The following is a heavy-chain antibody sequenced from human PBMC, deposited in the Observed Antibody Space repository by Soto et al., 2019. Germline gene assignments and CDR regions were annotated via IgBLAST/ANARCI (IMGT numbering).Heavy chain of an antibody. D-gene: IGHD1-26*01. CDR2: ISTGGSTI. V-gene: IGHV3-48*02. CDR1: GFTFDNYI. CDR3: ARDYSFDY. J-gene: IGHJ4*02. Sequence: EVQLVESGGGLVQPGGSLRLSCAASGFTFDNYIMNWLRQAPGRGLELLTYISTGGSTIYYADSVKGRFTISRDNAKNSLYLQMDSLRDEDTAVYYCARDYSFDYWGQGALVSVSS.